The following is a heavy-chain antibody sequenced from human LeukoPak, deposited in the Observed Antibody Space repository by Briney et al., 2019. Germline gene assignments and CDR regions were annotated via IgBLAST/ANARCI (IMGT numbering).Heavy chain of an antibody. D-gene: IGHD6-25*01. CDR1: GFTFSSYS. V-gene: IGHV3-21*01. CDR2: ISSSSRYI. Sequence: GGSLRLSCAASGFTFSSYSMNWVRQAPGKGLEWVSSISSSSRYIYFADSLKGRFTISRDNAKNSLYLQMNSLRAEDTAVYYCARVLEAASFDYWGQGILVTVSS. CDR3: ARVLEAASFDY. J-gene: IGHJ4*02.